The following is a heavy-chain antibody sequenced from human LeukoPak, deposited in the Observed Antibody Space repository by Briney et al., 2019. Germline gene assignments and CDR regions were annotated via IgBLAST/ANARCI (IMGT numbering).Heavy chain of an antibody. Sequence: GGSLRLSCAASGFTFSRYAMTWVRQTPGTGLEWVSVIYSGGTTYYADSVKGRFTISRDNSKNTLYLQMNSLRAEDTAVYYCARGGSSGWYALGYWGQGTLVTVSS. CDR3: ARGGSSGWYALGY. CDR1: GFTFSRYA. D-gene: IGHD6-19*01. CDR2: IYSGGTT. J-gene: IGHJ4*02. V-gene: IGHV3-53*01.